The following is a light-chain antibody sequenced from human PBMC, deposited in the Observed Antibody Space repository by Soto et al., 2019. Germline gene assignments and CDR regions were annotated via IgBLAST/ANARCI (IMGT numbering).Light chain of an antibody. CDR2: TND. CDR1: ISNIGSNV. J-gene: IGLJ3*02. CDR3: AAWDDSLNGYWV. V-gene: IGLV1-44*01. Sequence: QSVLTQPPSASGTPGQRVTISCSGSISNIGSNVVNWYQHLPGTAPKLLIYTNDQRPSGVPDRFSGSKSGTSASLAISGLQPEDEADYYCAAWDDSLNGYWVFGGGTKVTVL.